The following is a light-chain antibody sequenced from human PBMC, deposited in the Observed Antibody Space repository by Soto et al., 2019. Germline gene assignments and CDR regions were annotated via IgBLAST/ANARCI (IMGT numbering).Light chain of an antibody. Sequence: DIQMTQSPSTLSASVGDRVTITCRASQSISSWLAWYQQKPGKAPKLLIYKASSLESGVPSRFSGSGSGTEFTRTISSLQPDDFATYYCQQYNSYPGTFGQGTKLEIK. V-gene: IGKV1-5*03. J-gene: IGKJ2*01. CDR1: QSISSW. CDR2: KAS. CDR3: QQYNSYPGT.